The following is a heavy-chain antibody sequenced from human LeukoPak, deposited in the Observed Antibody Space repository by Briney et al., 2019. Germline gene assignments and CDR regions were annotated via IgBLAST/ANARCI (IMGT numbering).Heavy chain of an antibody. D-gene: IGHD3-3*01. Sequence: GGSLRLSCTASGFTFSSYGMHWVRQAPGKGLEWVAVISYDGSNKYYADSVKGRFTIPRDNSKNTLYVQMNSLRAEDTAVYYCARDPATFWSGHDYWGQGTLVTVSS. CDR3: ARDPATFWSGHDY. J-gene: IGHJ4*02. CDR2: ISYDGSNK. CDR1: GFTFSSYG. V-gene: IGHV3-30*03.